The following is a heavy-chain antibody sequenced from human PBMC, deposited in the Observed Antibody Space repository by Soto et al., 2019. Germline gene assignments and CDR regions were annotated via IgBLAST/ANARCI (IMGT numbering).Heavy chain of an antibody. CDR2: INHSGST. CDR1: GGSFSGYY. V-gene: IGHV4-34*01. D-gene: IGHD6-6*01. J-gene: IGHJ4*02. Sequence: PSETLSLTCAVYGGSFSGYYWSWIRQPPGKGLEWIGEINHSGSTNYNPSLKSRVTISVDTSKNQFSLKPSSVTAADTAVYYCARGLRSSSSGRDFDYWGQGTLVTVSS. CDR3: ARGLRSSSSGRDFDY.